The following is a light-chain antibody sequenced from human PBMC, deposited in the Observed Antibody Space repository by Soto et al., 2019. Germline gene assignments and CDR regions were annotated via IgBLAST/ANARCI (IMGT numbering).Light chain of an antibody. CDR1: RSVGTF. CDR3: QQYSNSPPLT. CDR2: GAS. Sequence: EIVLTQSPGTLSLSPGERATLSCRASRSVGTFLAWYQQKPGQAPRLLIYGASSRATVIPDRFSGSGSGTDFTLTISRREPEDLAVYYCQQYSNSPPLTFGGGTKVEIK. V-gene: IGKV3-20*01. J-gene: IGKJ4*01.